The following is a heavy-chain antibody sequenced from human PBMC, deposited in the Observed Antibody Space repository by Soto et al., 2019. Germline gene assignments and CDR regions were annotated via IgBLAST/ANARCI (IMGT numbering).Heavy chain of an antibody. CDR2: IYYSGST. D-gene: IGHD1-1*01. V-gene: IGHV4-59*01. CDR1: GGSISSYY. CDR3: ARAFEDNGNDSIYYYGMDV. Sequence: QVQLQESGPGLVKPSETLSLTCTVSGGSISSYYWSWIRQPPGKGLEWIGYIYYSGSTNYNPSLNSRDTRSVDTSKNQLSLKLSSVTAAGTAVYYCARAFEDNGNDSIYYYGMDVWGQGTTVTVSS. J-gene: IGHJ6*02.